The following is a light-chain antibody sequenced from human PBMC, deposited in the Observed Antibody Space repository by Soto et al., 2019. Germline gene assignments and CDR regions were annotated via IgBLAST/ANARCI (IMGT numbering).Light chain of an antibody. J-gene: IGLJ1*01. CDR2: EGT. Sequence: QSALTQPASVSGSPGQSITISCTGTSSDVGSYNLVSWYQQHPGKAPKLMIYEGTKRPSGVSNRFSGSKSGNTAYLTISGLQAEDGADYYCCSYAGSSTYVFGTGTKVTVL. CDR1: SSDVGSYNL. CDR3: CSYAGSSTYV. V-gene: IGLV2-23*01.